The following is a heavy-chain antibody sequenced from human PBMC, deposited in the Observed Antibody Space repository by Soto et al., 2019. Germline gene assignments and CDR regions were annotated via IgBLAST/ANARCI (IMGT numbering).Heavy chain of an antibody. CDR3: ARDVRRYCSGGSCPKNYYGMDV. Sequence: NPGGSLRLSCAASGFTFSDYYMSWIRQAPGKGLEWVSYISSSSSYTNYADSVKGRFTISRDNAKNSLYLQMNSLRAEDTAVYYCARDVRRYCSGGSCPKNYYGMDVWGQGTTVTVSS. J-gene: IGHJ6*02. CDR2: ISSSSSYT. D-gene: IGHD2-15*01. V-gene: IGHV3-11*06. CDR1: GFTFSDYY.